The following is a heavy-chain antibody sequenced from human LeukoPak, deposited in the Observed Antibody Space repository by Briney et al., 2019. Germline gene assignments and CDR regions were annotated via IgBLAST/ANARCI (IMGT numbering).Heavy chain of an antibody. CDR1: GYTFTSYG. CDR3: ARRVSYSSGWPLFDL. D-gene: IGHD6-19*01. Sequence: ASVKVSCKASGYTFTSYGISWVRQAPGQGLEWMGGIIPIFGTANYAQKFQGRVTITADKSTSTAYMELSSLRSEDTAVYYCARRVSYSSGWPLFDLWGRGTLVTVSS. CDR2: IIPIFGTA. V-gene: IGHV1-69*06. J-gene: IGHJ2*01.